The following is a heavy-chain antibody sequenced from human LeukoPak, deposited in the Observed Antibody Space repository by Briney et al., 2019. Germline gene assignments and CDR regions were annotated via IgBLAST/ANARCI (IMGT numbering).Heavy chain of an antibody. Sequence: PGGSLRLSCAASGFTFSTYGMNWVRQAPGKGLEWVSSISSSNIYIYYADSVEGRFTISRDNAKNSVFLQMNSLRAEDTAVYYCVRWNDNYFDFWGQGILVTVSS. J-gene: IGHJ4*02. D-gene: IGHD1-1*01. CDR2: ISSSNIYI. CDR1: GFTFSTYG. CDR3: VRWNDNYFDF. V-gene: IGHV3-21*01.